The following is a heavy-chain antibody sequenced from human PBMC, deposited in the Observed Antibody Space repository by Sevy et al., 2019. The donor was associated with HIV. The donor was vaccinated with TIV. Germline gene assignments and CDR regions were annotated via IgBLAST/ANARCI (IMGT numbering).Heavy chain of an antibody. D-gene: IGHD6-19*01. V-gene: IGHV3-30-3*01. CDR3: ARGSGIAVANYYYGMDV. CDR1: GSTFSSYA. J-gene: IGHJ6*02. Sequence: GGSLRLSCAASGSTFSSYAMHWARQAPGKGLEWVAVISFDGSNRYYADSVQGRFTISRDNSKNTLYLQMNSLRAEDTAVYYCARGSGIAVANYYYGMDVWGPGTTVTVSS. CDR2: ISFDGSNR.